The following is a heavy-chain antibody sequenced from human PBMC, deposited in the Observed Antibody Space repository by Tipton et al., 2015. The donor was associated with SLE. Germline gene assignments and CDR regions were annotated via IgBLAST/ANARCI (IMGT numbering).Heavy chain of an antibody. Sequence: TLSLTCAVYGGSFETYYWTWVRQPPGKGLEWIGEINQAIGTNYNPALKSRVTISMDTSRKHYSLDLSSVTAADTAVYYCARLTYLYGSGLPNYFDYWGQGILVTVSS. CDR2: INQAIGT. CDR3: ARLTYLYGSGLPNYFDY. V-gene: IGHV4-34*01. D-gene: IGHD3-10*01. CDR1: GGSFETYY. J-gene: IGHJ4*02.